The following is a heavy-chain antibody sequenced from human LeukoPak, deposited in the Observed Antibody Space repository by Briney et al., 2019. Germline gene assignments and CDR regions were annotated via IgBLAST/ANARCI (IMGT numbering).Heavy chain of an antibody. V-gene: IGHV4-39*07. CDR2: IYYSGST. J-gene: IGHJ3*02. CDR1: GGSISSSSYY. CDR3: ARDGGGADGGYALDI. Sequence: SETLSLTCTVSGGSISSSSYYWGWLRQPPGKGLEWIGSIYYSGSTYYTPSLKSRVTISVDTSKNQFSLKLSSVTATDTAVYYCARDGGGADGGYALDIWGQGTMVTVSS. D-gene: IGHD3-16*01.